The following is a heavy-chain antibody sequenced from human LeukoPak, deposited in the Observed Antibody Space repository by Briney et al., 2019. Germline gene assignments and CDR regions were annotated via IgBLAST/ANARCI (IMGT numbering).Heavy chain of an antibody. D-gene: IGHD3-10*01. V-gene: IGHV3-30*18. J-gene: IGHJ4*02. Sequence: GGSLRLSCEASGFTFSTYGMHRVRQAPGRGLEWVAVISNDGYTQYYADSVKGRFTISRDNSKNALFLQVNSLRAEDTAVYYCSKDWGEYYYGSGSYYNSDGYWGQGTLVTVSS. CDR3: SKDWGEYYYGSGSYYNSDGY. CDR1: GFTFSTYG. CDR2: ISNDGYTQ.